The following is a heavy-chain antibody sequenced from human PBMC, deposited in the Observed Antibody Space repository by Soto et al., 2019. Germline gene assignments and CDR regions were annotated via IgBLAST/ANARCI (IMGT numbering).Heavy chain of an antibody. CDR1: GGTFSSYT. CDR3: ARCYSIRYSSGCFDL. CDR2: IIPILGIA. V-gene: IGHV1-69*02. D-gene: IGHD6-19*01. Sequence: QVQLVQSGAEVKKPRSSVKVSSKASGGTFSSYTISWVRQSPGQGLEWMGRIIPILGIANYADKFQGRVTITADKSTSTAYMELSSLRSEDTAVYYCARCYSIRYSSGCFDLWGRGTLVTVSS. J-gene: IGHJ2*01.